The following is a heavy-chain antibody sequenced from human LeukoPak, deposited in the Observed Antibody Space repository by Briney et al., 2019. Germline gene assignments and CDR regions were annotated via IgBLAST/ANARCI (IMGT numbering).Heavy chain of an antibody. J-gene: IGHJ6*04. CDR3: ARDRDSGYEYYYYYGMDV. V-gene: IGHV1-3*01. CDR2: INAGNGNT. D-gene: IGHD5-12*01. CDR1: GYTFTSYA. Sequence: ASVKVSCKASGYTFTSYAMHWVRQAPGQRLEWMGWINAGNGNTKYSQKFQGRVTITRDTSASTAYMELSSLRSEDTAVYYCARDRDSGYEYYYYYGMDVWGKGTTVTVSS.